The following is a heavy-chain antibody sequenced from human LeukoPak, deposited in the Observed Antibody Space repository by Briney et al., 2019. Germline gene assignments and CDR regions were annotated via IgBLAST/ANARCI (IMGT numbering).Heavy chain of an antibody. Sequence: GGSLRLPCAASGFSFNTYWMSWVRQAPGKGLEWVANTKPDGSEKYYVDSVRGRFTISRDNAKSLLFLQMSNLRAEDTAIYYCATDGYNSARDSWGQGTQVTVSS. V-gene: IGHV3-7*01. CDR3: ATDGYNSARDS. D-gene: IGHD5-12*01. CDR2: TKPDGSEK. CDR1: GFSFNTYW. J-gene: IGHJ4*02.